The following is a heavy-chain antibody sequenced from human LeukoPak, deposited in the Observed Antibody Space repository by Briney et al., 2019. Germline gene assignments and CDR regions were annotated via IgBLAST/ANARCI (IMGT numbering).Heavy chain of an antibody. CDR3: ARDLDNILTPFGY. CDR1: GGSISSSSYY. V-gene: IGHV4-61*01. Sequence: SETLSLTCTVSGGSISSSSYYWGWIRQPPGTGLEWIGFIYDSGSTNYNPSLKSRVTISVDTSKNQFSLRLSSVTAADTAVYYCARDLDNILTPFGYWGQGVLVTVSS. CDR2: IYDSGST. J-gene: IGHJ4*02. D-gene: IGHD3-9*01.